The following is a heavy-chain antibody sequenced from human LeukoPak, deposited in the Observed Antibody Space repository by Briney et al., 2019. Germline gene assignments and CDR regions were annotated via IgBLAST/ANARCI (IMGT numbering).Heavy chain of an antibody. J-gene: IGHJ6*04. Sequence: PSETLSLTCAVYGGSFSGYYWSWIRQPPGKGLEWIGEINHSGSTNYNPSLKSRVTISVDTSKNQFSLKLSSVTAADTAVYYCARGLNPNSSSGVWGKGTTVTVSS. CDR3: ARGLNPNSSSGV. D-gene: IGHD6-6*01. CDR2: INHSGST. CDR1: GGSFSGYY. V-gene: IGHV4-34*01.